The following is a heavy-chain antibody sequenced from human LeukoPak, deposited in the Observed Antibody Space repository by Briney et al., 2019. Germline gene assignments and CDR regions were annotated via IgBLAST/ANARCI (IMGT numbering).Heavy chain of an antibody. CDR2: INPSGGST. CDR1: GYTFTSYY. D-gene: IGHD3-10*01. CDR3: ARGGTPMVRGVTN. J-gene: IGHJ4*02. Sequence: ASVKVSCRASGYTFTSYYIHWVRQAPGQGLEWMGRINPSGGSTIYAQKFQGRVTMTSDTSTSTVYMELSSLSSEDTAVYYCARGGTPMVRGVTNWGQGTLVTVSS. V-gene: IGHV1-46*01.